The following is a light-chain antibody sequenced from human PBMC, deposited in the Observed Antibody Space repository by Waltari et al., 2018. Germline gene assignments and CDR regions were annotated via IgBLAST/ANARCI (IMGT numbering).Light chain of an antibody. CDR2: TAS. J-gene: IGKJ2*01. V-gene: IGKV1-NL1*01. CDR1: QGILNS. Sequence: DIQMTQSPSSLSASVGDTVTITCRTSQGILNSLAWYQQKSGKAPKVLLSTASRLQSGVPSRFSGSGSGTLYTLTISGLQPEDFATYYCQQYFVFPYTFGQGTKL. CDR3: QQYFVFPYT.